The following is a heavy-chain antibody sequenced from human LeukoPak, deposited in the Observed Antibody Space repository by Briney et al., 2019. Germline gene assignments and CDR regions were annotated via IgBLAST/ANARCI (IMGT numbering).Heavy chain of an antibody. J-gene: IGHJ4*02. CDR2: ISNDGSNK. V-gene: IGHV3-30*18. Sequence: GGSLRLSCVASGFTFSSYGMHWVRQAPGKGLEWVAVISNDGSNKHYADSVKGRFTISRDNSKNTLYLQMNSLRAEDTAVYYCAKENYYESSGYVDYWGQGTLVTASS. CDR3: AKENYYESSGYVDY. D-gene: IGHD3-22*01. CDR1: GFTFSSYG.